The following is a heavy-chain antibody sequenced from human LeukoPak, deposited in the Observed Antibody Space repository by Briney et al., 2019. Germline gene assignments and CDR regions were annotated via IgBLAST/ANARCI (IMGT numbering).Heavy chain of an antibody. J-gene: IGHJ4*02. V-gene: IGHV3-53*01. CDR2: ISYNGIST. CDR3: AKHVGSTGTSYHFVH. D-gene: IGHD2-8*02. Sequence: GGSLRLSCAASGFTVSSNYMSWVRQAPGKGLEWVSVISYNGISTFYADSVKGRFSVSRDNSKNTVYLQMNSLTADDTAVYYCAKHVGSTGTSYHFVHWGQGTLVTVSS. CDR1: GFTVSSNY.